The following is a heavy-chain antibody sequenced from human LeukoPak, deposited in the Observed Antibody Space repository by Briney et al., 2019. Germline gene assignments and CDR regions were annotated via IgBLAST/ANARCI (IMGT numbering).Heavy chain of an antibody. CDR3: ARGSGAAVGYCWFDP. D-gene: IGHD3-22*01. CDR2: INHSGST. V-gene: IGHV4-34*01. CDR1: GGSFSGYY. J-gene: IGHJ5*02. Sequence: SSETLSLTCAVYGGSFSGYYWSWIRQPPGKGLEWIGEINHSGSTNYNPSLKSRVTISVDTSKNQFSLKLSSVTAADTAVYYCARGSGAAVGYCWFDPWGQGTLVTVSS.